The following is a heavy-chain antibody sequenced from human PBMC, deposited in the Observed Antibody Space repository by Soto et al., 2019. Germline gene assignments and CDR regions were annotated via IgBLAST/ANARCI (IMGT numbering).Heavy chain of an antibody. CDR3: VKGNSGSPYGAFDY. D-gene: IGHD1-26*01. J-gene: IGHJ4*02. V-gene: IGHV3-30*18. Sequence: PGGSLRLSCAVSGFTFSTYGMHWVRQAPGKGLEWVAVISHDGSQKYYADSVKGRFTISRDASKNALFLQMSSLRTEDTAVYYCVKGNSGSPYGAFDYWGQGT. CDR2: ISHDGSQK. CDR1: GFTFSTYG.